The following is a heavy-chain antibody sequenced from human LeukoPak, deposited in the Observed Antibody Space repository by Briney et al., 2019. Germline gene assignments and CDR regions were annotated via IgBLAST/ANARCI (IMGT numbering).Heavy chain of an antibody. CDR2: INHSGST. D-gene: IGHD6-19*01. J-gene: IGHJ4*02. CDR1: GGSFGGYY. V-gene: IGHV4-34*01. Sequence: PSETLSLTCAVYGGSFGGYYWSWIRQPPGKGLEWIGEINHSGSTNYNPSLKSRVTISVDTSKNQFSLKLSSVTAADTAVYYCARVVHSSGWYFDYWGQGTLVTVSS. CDR3: ARVVHSSGWYFDY.